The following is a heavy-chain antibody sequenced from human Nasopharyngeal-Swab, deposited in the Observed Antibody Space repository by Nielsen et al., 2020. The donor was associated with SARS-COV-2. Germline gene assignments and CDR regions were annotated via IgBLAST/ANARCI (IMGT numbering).Heavy chain of an antibody. CDR3: ARGGYYDSSGYFLLGY. Sequence: SVNVSCKASRGTFSSYAIIWVRQAPGQGLEWMGGIIPIFGTANYAQKFQGRVTITADESTSTAYMELSSLRSEDTAVYYCARGGYYDSSGYFLLGYWGQGTLVTVSS. J-gene: IGHJ4*02. D-gene: IGHD3-22*01. V-gene: IGHV1-69*13. CDR2: IIPIFGTA. CDR1: RGTFSSYA.